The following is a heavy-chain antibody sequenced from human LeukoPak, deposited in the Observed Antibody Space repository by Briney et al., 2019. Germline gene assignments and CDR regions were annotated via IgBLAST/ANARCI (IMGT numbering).Heavy chain of an antibody. CDR3: EGWMPYGSGSYYIKN. CDR2: IKQEGSEK. CDR1: GFPFSSYW. Sequence: GGSLTLSCAASGFPFSSYWMSWVRQAPGKELEWVANIKQEGSEKYYVDSVKGRFTISRDNAKNSLYLQMNSQRAEDTVVYYCEGWMPYGSGSYYIKNWGQGTLVTVSS. D-gene: IGHD3-10*01. J-gene: IGHJ4*02. V-gene: IGHV3-7*01.